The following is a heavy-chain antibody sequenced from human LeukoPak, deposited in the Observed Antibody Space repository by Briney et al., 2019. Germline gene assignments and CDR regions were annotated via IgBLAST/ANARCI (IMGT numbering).Heavy chain of an antibody. J-gene: IGHJ6*03. CDR2: IYYSGST. V-gene: IGHV4-39*07. Sequence: SETLSLTCTVSGGPISSSSYYWGWIRQPPGKGLEWVGSIYYSGSTYYNPSLKSRVTISVDTSKNQFSLKLSSVTAADTAVYYCARGYSSGWYGYYYYYMDVWGKGTTVTVSS. CDR1: GGPISSSSYY. CDR3: ARGYSSGWYGYYYYYMDV. D-gene: IGHD6-19*01.